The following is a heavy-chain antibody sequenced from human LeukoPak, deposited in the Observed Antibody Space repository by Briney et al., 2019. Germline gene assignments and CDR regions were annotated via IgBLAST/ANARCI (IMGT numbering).Heavy chain of an antibody. D-gene: IGHD3-9*01. V-gene: IGHV3-23*01. J-gene: IGHJ4*02. CDR3: AKWGDFDILTGYYVSDF. CDR1: GFTFSNYA. CDR2: VTGSGGST. Sequence: GGSLRLSCVASGFTFSNYAMSWVRQAPGKRLEWVSAVTGSGGSTYYADSVKGRFTISRDNSRNTLFLQMNSLRAEDMAIYYCAKWGDFDILTGYYVSDFWGQGTLVTVSS.